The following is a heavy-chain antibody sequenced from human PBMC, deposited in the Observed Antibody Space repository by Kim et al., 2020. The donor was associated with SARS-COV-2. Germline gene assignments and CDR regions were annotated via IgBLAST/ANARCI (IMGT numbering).Heavy chain of an antibody. Sequence: YVDSGKGRFTISRDNARNSLYLQMSSLGGEDTAVYYCAREPGFSVTREVYWGQGTLVTVSS. D-gene: IGHD4-17*01. V-gene: IGHV3-7*01. CDR3: AREPGFSVTREVY. J-gene: IGHJ4*02.